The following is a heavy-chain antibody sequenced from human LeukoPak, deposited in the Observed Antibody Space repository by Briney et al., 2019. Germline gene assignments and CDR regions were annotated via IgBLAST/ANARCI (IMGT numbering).Heavy chain of an antibody. CDR1: GDSVPSNSAA. Sequence: SQTLSLTCAISGDSVPSNSAAWNWIRQSPSRGLEWLGRTYYRSKWYYDYAVAVKSRISINPDTSKNQFSLQLSSVTPEDTAVYYCARDPVGGSTIFDYWGQGTLVTVSS. D-gene: IGHD1-26*01. CDR2: TYYRSKWYY. V-gene: IGHV6-1*01. J-gene: IGHJ4*02. CDR3: ARDPVGGSTIFDY.